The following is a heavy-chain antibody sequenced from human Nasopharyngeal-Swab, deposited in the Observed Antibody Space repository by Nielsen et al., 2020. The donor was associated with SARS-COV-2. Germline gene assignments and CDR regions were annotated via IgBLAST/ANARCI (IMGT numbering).Heavy chain of an antibody. J-gene: IGHJ6*02. CDR2: IYYSGST. D-gene: IGHD1-26*01. Sequence: SETLSLTYTVSGGSISSSSYYWGWIRQPPGKGLEWIGSIYYSGSTYYNPSLKSRVTISVDTSKNQFSLKLSSVTAADTAVYYCARQEEWELHGYYYYGMDVWGQGTTVTVSS. V-gene: IGHV4-39*01. CDR1: GGSISSSSYY. CDR3: ARQEEWELHGYYYYGMDV.